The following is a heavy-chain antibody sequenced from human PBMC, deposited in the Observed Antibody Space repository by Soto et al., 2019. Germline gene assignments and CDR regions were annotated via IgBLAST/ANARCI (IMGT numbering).Heavy chain of an antibody. CDR3: AREGDDSRKYYYYGMDV. J-gene: IGHJ6*02. D-gene: IGHD3-22*01. V-gene: IGHV4-59*01. Sequence: PSATLSIICTVSGGSIRSSYWTWIWKPTGKELEWIGYIYYSGSTNYNPSLKSRVTISVDTSKNQFSLKLSSVTAADTAVYYCAREGDDSRKYYYYGMDVWGQGTTVTVSS. CDR1: GGSIRSSY. CDR2: IYYSGST.